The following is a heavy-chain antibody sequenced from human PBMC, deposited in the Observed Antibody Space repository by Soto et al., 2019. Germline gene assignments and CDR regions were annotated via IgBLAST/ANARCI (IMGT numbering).Heavy chain of an antibody. CDR3: ARGNVVAIDY. D-gene: IGHD2-21*01. V-gene: IGHV4-30-2*01. CDR1: GGSIGGGGDS. CDR2: IYHSGST. J-gene: IGHJ4*02. Sequence: SETLSLTCSVSGGSIGGGGDSWSWIRQPPGKGLEWIGYIYHSGSTYYNPSLKSRVTISVDRSKNQFSLKLSSVTAADTAVYYCARGNVVAIDYWGQGTLVTVSS.